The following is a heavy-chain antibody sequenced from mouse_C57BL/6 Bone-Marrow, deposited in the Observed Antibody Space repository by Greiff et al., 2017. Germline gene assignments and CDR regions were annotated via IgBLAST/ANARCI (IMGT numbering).Heavy chain of an antibody. CDR1: GYAFSSSW. V-gene: IGHV1-82*01. D-gene: IGHD1-1*01. CDR2: IYPGDGDT. CDR3: ARNSIYYYGSMSPHWYFDV. J-gene: IGHJ1*03. Sequence: QVQLQQSGPELVKPGASVKISCKASGYAFSSSWMNWVKQRPGKGLEWIGRIYPGDGDTNYNGKFKGKATLTADKSSSTAYMHLSSLTSEDSAVYFCARNSIYYYGSMSPHWYFDVWGTGTTVTVSS.